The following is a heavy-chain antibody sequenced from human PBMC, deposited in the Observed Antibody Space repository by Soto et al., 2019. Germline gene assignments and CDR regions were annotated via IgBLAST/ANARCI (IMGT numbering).Heavy chain of an antibody. J-gene: IGHJ5*02. V-gene: IGHV2-5*02. CDR3: ARTYYGQNWFDP. D-gene: IGHD3-10*01. CDR1: GFSLSTSGVG. CDR2: IYWDDDK. Sequence: QITLKESGPTLVKPTQTLTLTCTFSGFSLSTSGVGVGWIRQPPGKALEWLALIYWDDDKRYSPSLKSRLTTXKXXPKNQVVLTMTNMDPVDTATYYCARTYYGQNWFDPWGQGTLVTVSS.